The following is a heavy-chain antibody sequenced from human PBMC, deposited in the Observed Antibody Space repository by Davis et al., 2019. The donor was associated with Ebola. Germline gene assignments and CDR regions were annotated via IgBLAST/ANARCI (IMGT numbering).Heavy chain of an antibody. V-gene: IGHV4-61*01. J-gene: IGHJ3*02. CDR2: IYYSGSA. CDR3: AREASHDRVFDM. Sequence: PSETLSLTCTVSGGSVSSGSYYWNWIRQPPGKGLEWIGYIYYSGSANSDPSLKSRVTISVDTSKNQFSLKLSSVTAADTAVYYCAREASHDRVFDMWGQGTMVTVSS. D-gene: IGHD3-22*01. CDR1: GGSVSSGSYY.